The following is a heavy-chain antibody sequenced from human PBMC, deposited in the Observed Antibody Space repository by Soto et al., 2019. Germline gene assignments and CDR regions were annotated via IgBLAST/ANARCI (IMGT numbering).Heavy chain of an antibody. V-gene: IGHV4-59*01. D-gene: IGHD3-3*01. Sequence: SETLSLTCNVSGDSIRSYYWSWIRQSPGKGLEWIGSIYHSGSTNYNPSLKSRVTISVDTSKNQFSLKLSSVTAADTAVYYCARGVDFWSGYNYGMDVWGQGTTVTVSS. J-gene: IGHJ6*02. CDR1: GDSIRSYY. CDR2: IYHSGST. CDR3: ARGVDFWSGYNYGMDV.